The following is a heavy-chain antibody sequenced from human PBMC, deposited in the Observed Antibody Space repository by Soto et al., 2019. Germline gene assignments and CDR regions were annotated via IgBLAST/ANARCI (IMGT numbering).Heavy chain of an antibody. D-gene: IGHD2-2*01. Sequence: GGSLRLSCAASGFTFSSYSMNWVRQAPGKGLEWVSSISSSSSYIYYADSVKGRFTISRDNAKNSLYLQMNSLRAEDTAVYYCARDRDCSSTSCPYIFDYWGQGTLVTVSS. J-gene: IGHJ4*02. CDR2: ISSSSSYI. CDR3: ARDRDCSSTSCPYIFDY. CDR1: GFTFSSYS. V-gene: IGHV3-21*01.